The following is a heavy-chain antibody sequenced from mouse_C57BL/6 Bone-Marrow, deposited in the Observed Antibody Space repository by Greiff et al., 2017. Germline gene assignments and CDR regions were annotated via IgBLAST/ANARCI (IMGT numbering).Heavy chain of an antibody. CDR2: IYPGDGDT. CDR3: ARRLRRPTLYYFDD. CDR1: GYAFSSSW. Sequence: QVQLQQSGPELVKPGASVKISCKASGYAFSSSWMNWVKQRPGKGLEWIGRIYPGDGDTNYNGQVKGKATLTADKSSSTAYMQLSSLTSEDSAVYFCARRLRRPTLYYFDDWGQGTTRTVSS. D-gene: IGHD2-2*01. J-gene: IGHJ2*01. V-gene: IGHV1-82*01.